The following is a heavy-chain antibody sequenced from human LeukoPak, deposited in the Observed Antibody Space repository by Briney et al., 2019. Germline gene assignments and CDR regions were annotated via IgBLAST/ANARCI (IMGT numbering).Heavy chain of an antibody. CDR1: GFTFSSYW. D-gene: IGHD3-22*01. CDR2: VNSDGSST. V-gene: IGHV3-74*01. J-gene: IGHJ4*02. Sequence: GGSLRLSCAASGFTFSSYWMHWVRHAPGKGLVWVSRVNSDGSSTTYADSVKGRFTISRDNAKNTLYLQMNRLRAGDTAVYYCARFITGPYYFDYWGQGTLVTVSS. CDR3: ARFITGPYYFDY.